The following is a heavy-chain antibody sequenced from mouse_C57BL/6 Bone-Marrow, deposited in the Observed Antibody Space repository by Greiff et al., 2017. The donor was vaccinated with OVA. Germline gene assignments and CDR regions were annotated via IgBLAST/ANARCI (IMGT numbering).Heavy chain of an antibody. D-gene: IGHD1-1*01. J-gene: IGHJ1*03. CDR3: TTHYYGSSYDV. V-gene: IGHV14-4*01. CDR2: IDPENGDT. Sequence: VQLKESGAELVRPGASVKLSCTASGFNIKDDYMHWVKQRPEQGLEWIGWIDPENGDTEYASKFQGKATITADTSSNTAYLQLSSLTSEDTAVYYCTTHYYGSSYDVWGTGTTVTVSS. CDR1: GFNIKDDY.